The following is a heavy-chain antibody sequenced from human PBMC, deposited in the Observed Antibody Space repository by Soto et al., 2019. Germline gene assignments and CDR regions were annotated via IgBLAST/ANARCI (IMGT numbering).Heavy chain of an antibody. CDR3: ARGIATGQLDP. J-gene: IGHJ5*02. CDR1: GYTFTRYT. Sequence: ASVKVSCKASGYTFTRYTMNWVRQAPGQRLEWMGWINPDNGNTKSSQKFQDRVIITRDTSASTAYMDLSSLRSEDTAVYHCARGIATGQLDPWGQGTMVPLYS. CDR2: INPDNGNT. V-gene: IGHV1-3*01. D-gene: IGHD2-15*01.